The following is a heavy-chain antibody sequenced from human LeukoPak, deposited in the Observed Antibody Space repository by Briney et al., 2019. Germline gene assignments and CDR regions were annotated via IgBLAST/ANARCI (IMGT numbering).Heavy chain of an antibody. D-gene: IGHD3-10*01. V-gene: IGHV3-30*01. J-gene: IGHJ6*03. Sequence: GGSLRLSCAASGFTFSSYAMHWVRQAPGKGLEWVALISYDGSYEYYADSVKGRFTISRDNSKNTLYLQLNSLRAEDTAVHYCARVRQSGYYYYYKDVWGKGTTVTVSS. CDR1: GFTFSSYA. CDR3: ARVRQSGYYYYYKDV. CDR2: ISYDGSYE.